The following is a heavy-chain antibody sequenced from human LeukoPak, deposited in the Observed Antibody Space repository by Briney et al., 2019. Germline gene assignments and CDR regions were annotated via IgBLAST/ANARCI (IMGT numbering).Heavy chain of an antibody. Sequence: SETLSLTCTVSGGSISSYYWSWIRQPPGKGLEWIGYIYYSGSTNYNPSLKSRVTISVDTSKNQFSLKLSSVTAADTAVYYCARMGSYCSGGSCYVWSDPWGQGTLVTVSS. J-gene: IGHJ5*02. CDR1: GGSISSYY. CDR3: ARMGSYCSGGSCYVWSDP. D-gene: IGHD2-15*01. CDR2: IYYSGST. V-gene: IGHV4-59*01.